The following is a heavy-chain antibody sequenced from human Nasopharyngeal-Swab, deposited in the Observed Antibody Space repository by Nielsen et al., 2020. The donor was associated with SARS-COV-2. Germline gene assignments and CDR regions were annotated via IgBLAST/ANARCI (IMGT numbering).Heavy chain of an antibody. V-gene: IGHV3-74*01. Sequence: GGSLRLSCAASGFTLSSYWMHWVRQVPGKGLVWVSRINRDGSSTSYADSVKGRFTISRENAKNTLYLEMNSLRVEDTAVYYCAGETAVAGDYYCDYWGQGTLVAVSS. CDR1: GFTLSSYW. CDR3: AGETAVAGDYYCDY. CDR2: INRDGSST. D-gene: IGHD6-19*01. J-gene: IGHJ4*02.